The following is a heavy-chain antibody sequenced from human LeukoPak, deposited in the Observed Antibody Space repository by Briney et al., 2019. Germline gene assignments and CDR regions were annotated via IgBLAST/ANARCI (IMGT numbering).Heavy chain of an antibody. J-gene: IGHJ6*03. CDR1: GFTFSSYE. CDR2: ISSSGSTI. Sequence: GGSLRLSCAASGFTFSSYEMNWVRQAPGKGLEWVLYISSSGSTIYYADSVKGRFTISRDNAKNSLFLQMNSLRAEDTAVYYCARVLRYCSGGNCYSGGLGYMDVWGKGTTVTISS. D-gene: IGHD2-15*01. CDR3: ARVLRYCSGGNCYSGGLGYMDV. V-gene: IGHV3-48*03.